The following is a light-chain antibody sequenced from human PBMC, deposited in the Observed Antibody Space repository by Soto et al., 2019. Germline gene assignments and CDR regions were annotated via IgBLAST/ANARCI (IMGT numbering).Light chain of an antibody. Sequence: EIVLTQSPATLSLSPGERATLSCRASQSVSSYLAWYQQKPGQAPRLLIYDTSNRATGIPARFSGSGSGTDFTLTISSLEPEDFGVYYCQQRSTWPTFGQGTKVEIK. V-gene: IGKV3-11*01. CDR2: DTS. CDR1: QSVSSY. J-gene: IGKJ1*01. CDR3: QQRSTWPT.